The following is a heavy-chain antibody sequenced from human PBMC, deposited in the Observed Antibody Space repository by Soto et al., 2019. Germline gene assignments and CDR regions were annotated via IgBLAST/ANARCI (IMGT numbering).Heavy chain of an antibody. V-gene: IGHV1-2*02. CDR2: INPNSGGT. CDR1: GYTFTGYY. Sequence: QVQQVQSGAEVKKPGASVKVSCKASGYTFTGYYMHWVRQAPGQGLEWMGWINPNSGGTNYAQKFQGRVTMTRDTSISTAYMELSRLRSDDTAVYYCARGEITMIVVVSSFDYWGQGTLVTVSS. D-gene: IGHD3-22*01. CDR3: ARGEITMIVVVSSFDY. J-gene: IGHJ4*02.